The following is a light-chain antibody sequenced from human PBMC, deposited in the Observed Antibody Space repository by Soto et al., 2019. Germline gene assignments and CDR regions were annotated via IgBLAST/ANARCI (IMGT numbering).Light chain of an antibody. CDR2: SAS. V-gene: IGKV1-27*01. CDR1: QGISNN. CDR3: QKYNSVPWT. J-gene: IGKJ1*01. Sequence: DIQMTQSPSSLSASVGDRVTITCRASQGISNNLAWYQHKLGKAPKVLIYSASSLPSGAPSRFSGSGSGTDFTLTISSLQPEDVATYYCQKYNSVPWTFGQGTYVEIK.